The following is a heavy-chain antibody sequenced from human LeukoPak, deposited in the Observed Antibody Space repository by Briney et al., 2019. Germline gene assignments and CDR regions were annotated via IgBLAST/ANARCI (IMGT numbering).Heavy chain of an antibody. CDR3: ARGLWFDP. V-gene: IGHV4-34*01. CDR1: GGSFSGYY. Sequence: PSETLSLTCAVYGGSFSGYYWSWIREPPGKGLEWIGEINHSGSTNYNPSLKSRVTISVDTSKNQFSLKLSSVTAADTAVYYCARGLWFDPWGQGTLVTVSS. CDR2: INHSGST. J-gene: IGHJ5*02.